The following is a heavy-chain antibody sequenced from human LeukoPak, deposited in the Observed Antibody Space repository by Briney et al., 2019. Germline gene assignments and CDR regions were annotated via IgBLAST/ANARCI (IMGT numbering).Heavy chain of an antibody. CDR1: DGSFSSYY. CDR2: IYYSGST. J-gene: IGHJ5*02. D-gene: IGHD3-10*01. Sequence: SETLSLTCAVYDGSFSSYYWSWIRQPPGKGLEWIGYIYYSGSTNYNPSLKSRVTISVDTSKNQFSLKLTSVTAADTAVYFCARGGYYGSGNDFRFDPWGQGTLVTVSS. V-gene: IGHV4-59*01. CDR3: ARGGYYGSGNDFRFDP.